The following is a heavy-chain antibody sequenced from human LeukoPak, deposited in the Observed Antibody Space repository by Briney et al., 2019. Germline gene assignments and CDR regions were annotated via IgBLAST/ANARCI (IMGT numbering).Heavy chain of an antibody. CDR2: TYYRSKWYN. D-gene: IGHD1-26*01. CDR1: GDSVSSKNAA. CDR3: SRESGAFCPFGY. Sequence: SQTLSLTCAISGDSVSSKNAAWNWIRQSPSRGLEWLGRTYYRSKWYNDYAVSVKGRITINADTSKNQFSLKLTSVTAADTAIYYCSRESGAFCPFGYWGQGTLVTVPS. J-gene: IGHJ4*02. V-gene: IGHV6-1*01.